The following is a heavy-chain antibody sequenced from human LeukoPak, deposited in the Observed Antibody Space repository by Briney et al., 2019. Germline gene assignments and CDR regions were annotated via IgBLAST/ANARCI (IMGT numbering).Heavy chain of an antibody. CDR3: AKRLSSGSYFAAFDY. CDR2: ISGSGGTT. J-gene: IGHJ4*02. Sequence: GGPLRLSCVASGFTFSSYAMSWVRQAPGKGLEWVSTISGSGGTTYHADSVKGRFTISRDNSKNTLYVQMNSLRAEDTAIYYCAKRLSSGSYFAAFDYWGQGTLVTVSS. V-gene: IGHV3-23*01. D-gene: IGHD1-26*01. CDR1: GFTFSSYA.